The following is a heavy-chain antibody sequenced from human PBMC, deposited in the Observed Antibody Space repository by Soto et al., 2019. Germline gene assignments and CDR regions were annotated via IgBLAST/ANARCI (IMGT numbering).Heavy chain of an antibody. CDR1: GGSIRSGGYS. V-gene: IGHV4-30-2*01. D-gene: IGHD5-12*01. CDR2: IYHSGST. J-gene: IGHJ4*02. Sequence: QLQLQESGSGLVKPSQTLSLTCAVSGGSIRSGGYSWSWIRQPPGKGLEWIGYIYHSGSTYYNPSLKSRVTISVDRSKNQFSLTLSSVTAADTAVYYCAAVGGLPRYYWGQGTLVTFSS. CDR3: AAVGGLPRYY.